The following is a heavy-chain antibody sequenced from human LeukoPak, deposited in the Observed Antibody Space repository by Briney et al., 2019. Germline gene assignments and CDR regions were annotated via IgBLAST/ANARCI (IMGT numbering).Heavy chain of an antibody. Sequence: SETLSLTCTVSGGSISSSSYYWGWLRQPPGKGLEWIGSIYYSGSTYYHPSLKSRVTISVDTSKNQFSLKLSSVTAADTAVYYCARLGYDSSGYIGLFDYWGQGTLVTVSS. V-gene: IGHV4-39*01. J-gene: IGHJ4*02. CDR1: GGSISSSSYY. D-gene: IGHD3-22*01. CDR2: IYYSGST. CDR3: ARLGYDSSGYIGLFDY.